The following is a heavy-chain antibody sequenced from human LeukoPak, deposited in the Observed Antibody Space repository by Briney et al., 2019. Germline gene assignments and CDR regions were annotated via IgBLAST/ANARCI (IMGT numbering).Heavy chain of an antibody. CDR2: ISSSGSTI. Sequence: GGSLRLSCAASGFTFSDYYMSWIRQAPGKGLEWVSYISSSGSTIYYADPVKGRFNISRDNDKNSLYLQMNSLRAEDTAVYYCARTLYSNDDYWGQGTLVTVSS. CDR3: ARTLYSNDDY. CDR1: GFTFSDYY. V-gene: IGHV3-11*04. D-gene: IGHD4-11*01. J-gene: IGHJ4*02.